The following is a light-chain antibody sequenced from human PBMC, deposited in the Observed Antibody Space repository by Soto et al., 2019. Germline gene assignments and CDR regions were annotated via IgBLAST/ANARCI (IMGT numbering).Light chain of an antibody. CDR3: KPYKRYSLT. CDR2: DAS. CDR1: QSISSW. V-gene: IGKV1-5*01. J-gene: IGKJ4*01. Sequence: DIQMTQSPSTLSASVGDRVTITCRASQSISSWLAWYQQKPGKAPKLLFYDASSLESGVPSRFSGSGSYTDFTLTTNTLQPDDFATYHCKPYKRYSLTFGGGTKVEIK.